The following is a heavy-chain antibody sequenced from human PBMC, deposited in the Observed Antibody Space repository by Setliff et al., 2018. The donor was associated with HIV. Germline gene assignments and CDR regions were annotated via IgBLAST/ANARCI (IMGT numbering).Heavy chain of an antibody. Sequence: SETLSLTCAVYGASFSAYYWSWIRKPPGKGLEWIGEINYSGSTNYKASLKSRVTISADTSKNQFSLKLSSVTAADTAVYFCARVVWTAAAGTIDYFYYGLDVWRQGTTVTVSS. CDR3: ARVVWTAAAGTIDYFYYGLDV. V-gene: IGHV4-34*01. CDR1: GASFSAYY. J-gene: IGHJ6*02. CDR2: INYSGST. D-gene: IGHD6-13*01.